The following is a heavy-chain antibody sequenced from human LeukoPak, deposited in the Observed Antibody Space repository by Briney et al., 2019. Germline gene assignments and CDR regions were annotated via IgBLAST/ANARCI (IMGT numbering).Heavy chain of an antibody. D-gene: IGHD6-6*01. J-gene: IGHJ4*02. CDR1: GGSISSYY. V-gene: IGHV4-59*01. CDR2: IHYTGST. Sequence: SETLSLTCTVSGGSISSYYWSWIRQPPGKGLEWIGYIHYTGSTNYNPALKSRVTISVDTSKNQFSLKLSSVTAADTAVYYCARDKRDSSSFDYWGQGTLVTVSS. CDR3: ARDKRDSSSFDY.